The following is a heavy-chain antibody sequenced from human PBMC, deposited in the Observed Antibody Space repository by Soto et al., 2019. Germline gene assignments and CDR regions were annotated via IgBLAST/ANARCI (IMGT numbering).Heavy chain of an antibody. CDR1: GYTFTSYY. Sequence: GASVKVSCKASGYTFTSYYMHWVRQAPGQGLEWMGIINPSGGSTSYAQKFQGRVTMTRDTSTSTVYMELSSLRSEDTAVYYCAREQELGSYYYGMDVWGQGTTVTVSS. D-gene: IGHD7-27*01. V-gene: IGHV1-46*01. CDR3: AREQELGSYYYGMDV. CDR2: INPSGGST. J-gene: IGHJ6*02.